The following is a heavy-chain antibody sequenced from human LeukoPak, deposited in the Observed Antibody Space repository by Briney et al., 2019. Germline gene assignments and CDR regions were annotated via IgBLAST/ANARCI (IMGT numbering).Heavy chain of an antibody. CDR2: ISSSSSYI. CDR3: ARDRLVAVSGTVNWFDP. V-gene: IGHV3-21*01. D-gene: IGHD6-19*01. CDR1: GFTFSSYS. Sequence: GGSLRLSCAASGFTFSSYSMNWVRQAPGKGLGWVSSISSSSSYIYYADSVKGRFTISRDNAKNSLYLQMNSLRAEDTAVYYCARDRLVAVSGTVNWFDPWGQGTLVSVSS. J-gene: IGHJ5*02.